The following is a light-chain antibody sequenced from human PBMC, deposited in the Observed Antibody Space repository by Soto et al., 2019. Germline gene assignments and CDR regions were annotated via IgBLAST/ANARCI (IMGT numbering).Light chain of an antibody. V-gene: IGKV3-20*01. J-gene: IGKJ2*01. CDR2: GAS. CDR3: QQYCGSPPYT. Sequence: EIVLTQSPGTLSLSPGERATLSCRASHSVSSSYLAWYQQKPGQAPRLLIHGASSRATGIPDRFSGSGSGTDFTLTISRLEPEDFAVYYCQQYCGSPPYTFGQGTKLEI. CDR1: HSVSSSY.